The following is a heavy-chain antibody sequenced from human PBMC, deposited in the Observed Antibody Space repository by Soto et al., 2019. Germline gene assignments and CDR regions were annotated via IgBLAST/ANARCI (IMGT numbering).Heavy chain of an antibody. J-gene: IGHJ4*02. CDR1: GGSISSSNW. Sequence: QVQLQESGPGLVKPSGTLSLTCAVSGGSISSSNWWSWVRQPPGMRLEWIGETHHSGTPNYNPSRKSRXXIXVXXPKNQCSLKLSSVTAADTARYYCAREGSGSSFFDYWGQGTLVTVSS. V-gene: IGHV4-4*02. CDR3: AREGSGSSFFDY. D-gene: IGHD3-10*01. CDR2: THHSGTP.